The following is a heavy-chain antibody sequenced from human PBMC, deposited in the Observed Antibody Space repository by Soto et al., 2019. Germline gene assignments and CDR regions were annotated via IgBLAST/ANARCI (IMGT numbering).Heavy chain of an antibody. CDR2: ISGSGGSK. D-gene: IGHD6-13*01. CDR3: AKEGYSSSWYRGGYYYYYGMDV. Sequence: EVQLLESGGGLVQPGGSVRLSCAASGFTFSSYAMSWVRQAPGKGLEWVSAISGSGGSKYYADSVKGRFTISRDNSKNTLYLQMNSLRAEDTAVYYCAKEGYSSSWYRGGYYYYYGMDVWGQGTTVTVSS. V-gene: IGHV3-23*01. J-gene: IGHJ6*02. CDR1: GFTFSSYA.